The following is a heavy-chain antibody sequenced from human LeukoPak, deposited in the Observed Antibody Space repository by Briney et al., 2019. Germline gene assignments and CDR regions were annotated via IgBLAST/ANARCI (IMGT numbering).Heavy chain of an antibody. CDR2: IXXSGST. V-gene: IGHV4-34*01. CDR1: GGSFSGYY. Sequence: SETLSLTCAVYGGSFSGYYWTWIRQPPGKGLEWIGEIXXSGSTNYNPSLKSRVTISVDTSKNQFSLKLSSVTAADTAVYYCARGRYCSGSSCPNGDAFDIWGQGAMVTVSS. CDR3: ARGRYCSGSSCPNGDAFDI. J-gene: IGHJ3*02. D-gene: IGHD2-2*01.